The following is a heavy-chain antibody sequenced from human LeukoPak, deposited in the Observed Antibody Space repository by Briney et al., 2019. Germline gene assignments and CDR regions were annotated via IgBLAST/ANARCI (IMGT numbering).Heavy chain of an antibody. CDR1: EFTSSTYW. CDR2: IKEDGSEK. J-gene: IGHJ3*02. Sequence: GGSLRLSCAASEFTSSTYWMSWFRQAPGKGLEWVANIKEDGSEKIYADSVKGRFSVSRDNAKNSLYLQMNSLRADDTAVYYCAGDGVWTFRIWGQGTKVTVSS. D-gene: IGHD2-8*01. CDR3: AGDGVWTFRI. V-gene: IGHV3-7*01.